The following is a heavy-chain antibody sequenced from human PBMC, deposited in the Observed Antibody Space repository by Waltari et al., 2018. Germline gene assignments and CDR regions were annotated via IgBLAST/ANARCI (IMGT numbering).Heavy chain of an antibody. D-gene: IGHD2-21*01. V-gene: IGHV4-34*01. J-gene: IGHJ4*02. CDR2: INHRGST. CDR1: GGSFSGYY. Sequence: QVQLQQWGAGLLKPSETLSLTCAVYGGSFSGYYWSRIRQPPGKGLEWLGEINHRGSTNYNPSRSSRVTISVDTSKNQFSLKLSSVTAADTAVYYCARLGGSGSILWNPFDYWGQGTLVTVSS. CDR3: ARLGGSGSILWNPFDY.